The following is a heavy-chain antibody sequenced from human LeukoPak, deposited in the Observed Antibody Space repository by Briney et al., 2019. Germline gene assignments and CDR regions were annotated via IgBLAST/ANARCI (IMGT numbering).Heavy chain of an antibody. CDR2: IKQDGSEK. CDR1: GFTFSTYW. CDR3: ARDYYDSSGFDY. D-gene: IGHD3-22*01. Sequence: GGSLRLSCAASGFTFSTYWMTWVRQAPGKGLEWVANIKQDGSEKYYVDSVKGRFTISRDNAKKSLHLQMNSLTAEDTAVYYCARDYYDSSGFDYWGQGTLVTVSS. V-gene: IGHV3-7*01. J-gene: IGHJ4*02.